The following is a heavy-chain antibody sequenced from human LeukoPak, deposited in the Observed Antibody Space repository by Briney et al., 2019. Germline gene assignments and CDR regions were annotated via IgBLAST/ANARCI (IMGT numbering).Heavy chain of an antibody. V-gene: IGHV4-4*02. CDR2: IIDSGST. J-gene: IGHJ4*02. CDR1: GGSISSGYW. D-gene: IGHD2-15*01. Sequence: SGTLSLTCAVSGGSISSGYWWSWVRQPPMKGLEWIGEIIDSGSTNYNPSLKGRITISLDKTKNQFSLNVNSVTAADTAVYYCATYEPTSGGYTFEYWGQGILVTVSS. CDR3: ATYEPTSGGYTFEY.